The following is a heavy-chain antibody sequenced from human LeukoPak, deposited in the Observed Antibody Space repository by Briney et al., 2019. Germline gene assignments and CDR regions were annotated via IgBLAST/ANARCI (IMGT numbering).Heavy chain of an antibody. Sequence: GGSLRLSCVASGFPLSSYCTTWVRQAPGKGLEWVANIKQDGSKKSYVDSVKGRFTISRDNAKNSLYLQMNSLRAEDTAIYYCTRVGYIDEGIDYWGQGTLVTVSS. J-gene: IGHJ4*02. D-gene: IGHD5-24*01. CDR2: IKQDGSKK. CDR3: TRVGYIDEGIDY. V-gene: IGHV3-7*04. CDR1: GFPLSSYC.